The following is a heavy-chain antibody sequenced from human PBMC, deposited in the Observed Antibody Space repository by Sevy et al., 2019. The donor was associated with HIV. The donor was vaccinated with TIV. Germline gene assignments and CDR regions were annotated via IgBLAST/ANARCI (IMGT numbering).Heavy chain of an antibody. CDR3: ARHVTWNPGGSDY. J-gene: IGHJ4*02. CDR1: GYGFTSYW. Sequence: GESLKISCKGSGYGFTSYWIGWVRQMPGKGLEWMGIIYPGDSDTRYSPSFQGQVTISADKSISTAYLQWSSLKASDTAMYYRARHVTWNPGGSDYWGQGTLVTVSS. CDR2: IYPGDSDT. D-gene: IGHD1-1*01. V-gene: IGHV5-51*01.